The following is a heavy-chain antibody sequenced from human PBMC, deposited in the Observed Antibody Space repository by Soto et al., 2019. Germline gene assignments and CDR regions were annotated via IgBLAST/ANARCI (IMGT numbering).Heavy chain of an antibody. CDR1: GGSISSGDYY. CDR3: ARSDYYEVAFDI. Sequence: SETLSLTCTVSGGSISSGDYYCRWIRQPPGKGLEWIGYIYYSVSTYYNPSLKSRVTISVDTSKNQFSLKLSSVTAADTAVYYCARSDYYEVAFDIWGQGTMVTVSS. V-gene: IGHV4-30-4*01. J-gene: IGHJ3*02. D-gene: IGHD3-22*01. CDR2: IYYSVST.